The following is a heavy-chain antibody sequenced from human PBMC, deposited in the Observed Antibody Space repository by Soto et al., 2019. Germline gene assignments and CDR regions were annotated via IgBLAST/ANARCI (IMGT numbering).Heavy chain of an antibody. V-gene: IGHV3-74*01. D-gene: IGHD3-10*01. CDR2: IDNAGTDS. J-gene: IGHJ6*04. CDR1: GFTFSGRS. CDR3: ARGWFGPDV. Sequence: EVQLVKSGGGLVQPGGSVRLSCAASGFTFSGRSMHWVRQAPGKGLVWVSGIDNAGTDSTYADSVKGRFTSSRDNAKNTLYLQMNSLRVEDTAVYYCARGWFGPDVWGKGTTVTVSS.